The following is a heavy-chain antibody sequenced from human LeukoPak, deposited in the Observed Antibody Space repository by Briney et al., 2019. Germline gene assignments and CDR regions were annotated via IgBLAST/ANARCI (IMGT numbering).Heavy chain of an antibody. CDR3: ARSRGVLWFGELLSESFDAFDI. D-gene: IGHD3-10*01. J-gene: IGHJ3*02. V-gene: IGHV4-39*07. Sequence: SETLSLTCTVSGGSISSSSYYWGWFRQPPGKGLEWIGSIYYSGSTYYNPSLKSRVTISVDTSKNQFSLKLSSVTAADTAVYHCARSRGVLWFGELLSESFDAFDIWGQGTMVTVSS. CDR1: GGSISSSSYY. CDR2: IYYSGST.